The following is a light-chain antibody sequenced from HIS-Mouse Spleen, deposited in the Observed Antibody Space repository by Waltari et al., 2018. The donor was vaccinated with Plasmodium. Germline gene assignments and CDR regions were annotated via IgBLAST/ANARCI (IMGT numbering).Light chain of an antibody. CDR2: QDS. Sequence: SYELTQPPSVSVSPGQTASITCSGDKLGDKYACWYQQKPGQSPVLGIYQDSKRPSGIPERFSGSNSGNTATLTISGTQAMDEAVYYCQAWDSSTVVFGGGTKLTVL. CDR3: QAWDSSTVV. CDR1: KLGDKY. J-gene: IGLJ2*01. V-gene: IGLV3-1*01.